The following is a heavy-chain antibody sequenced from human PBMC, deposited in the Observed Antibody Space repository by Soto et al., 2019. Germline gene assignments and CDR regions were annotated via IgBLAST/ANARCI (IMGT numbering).Heavy chain of an antibody. Sequence: SETLSLTCTVSGGSISSGDYYWSWIRQPPGKGLEWIGYIYYSGSTYYNPSLRSRVTISVDTSKNQFSLKLSSVTAADTAVYYGAREALGRAFDIWGQGTMVTVSS. CDR2: IYYSGST. J-gene: IGHJ3*02. CDR3: AREALGRAFDI. V-gene: IGHV4-30-4*01. CDR1: GGSISSGDYY. D-gene: IGHD7-27*01.